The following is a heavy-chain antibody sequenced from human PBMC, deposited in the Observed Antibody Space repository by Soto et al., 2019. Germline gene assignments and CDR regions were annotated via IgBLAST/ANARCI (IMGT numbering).Heavy chain of an antibody. CDR3: ARAGKTGTTYSSYYHMDV. CDR1: GFTFSSYS. CDR2: ISSSSGTI. V-gene: IGHV3-48*01. D-gene: IGHD1-7*01. Sequence: EVQLVESGGGLVQPGGSLRLSCAASGFTFSSYSMNWVRQAPGKGLEWISYISSSSGTIYYTDSVKGRFTISRDNAKNSLYLQMTSLRAEDTAVYYCARAGKTGTTYSSYYHMDVWGKGTTVTVSS. J-gene: IGHJ6*03.